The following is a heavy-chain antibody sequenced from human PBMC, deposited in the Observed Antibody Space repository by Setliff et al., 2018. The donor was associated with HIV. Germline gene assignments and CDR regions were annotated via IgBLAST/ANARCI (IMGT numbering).Heavy chain of an antibody. CDR2: VYYTGST. J-gene: IGHJ3*02. Sequence: SETLSLTCTVSGGSIDTYYWSWVRQPPGKGLECIGYVYYTGSTNYNPSFKSRVTISIDTSRNQFSLNLTSVTAADTAVYYCVRQSDFWSGYYDGAFDIWGQGTMVTVS. CDR3: VRQSDFWSGYYDGAFDI. CDR1: GGSIDTYY. V-gene: IGHV4-59*01. D-gene: IGHD3-3*01.